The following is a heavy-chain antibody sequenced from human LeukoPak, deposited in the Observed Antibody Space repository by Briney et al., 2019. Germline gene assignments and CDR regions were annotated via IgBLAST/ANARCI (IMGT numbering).Heavy chain of an antibody. Sequence: GGSLRLSCAASGFTFSSYGMSWVRQAPGKGLEWVSAISGSGGSTYYADSVKGRFTISRDNAKNSLYLQMNSLRAEDTAVYYCAKLEYSSGWYRYYYYYYMDVWGKGTTVTISS. CDR2: ISGSGGST. J-gene: IGHJ6*03. D-gene: IGHD6-19*01. CDR1: GFTFSSYG. V-gene: IGHV3-23*01. CDR3: AKLEYSSGWYRYYYYYYMDV.